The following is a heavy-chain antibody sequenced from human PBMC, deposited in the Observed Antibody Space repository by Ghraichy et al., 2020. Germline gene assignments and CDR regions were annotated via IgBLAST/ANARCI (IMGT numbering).Heavy chain of an antibody. CDR2: IKQDGSEK. J-gene: IGHJ6*02. CDR1: GFTFSSYW. V-gene: IGHV3-7*01. CDR3: AREKPIVVIQLLHGPYGMDV. D-gene: IGHD1-26*01. Sequence: GSLRLSCAASGFTFSSYWMSWVRQAPGKGLEWVANIKQDGSEKYYVDSVKGRFTISRDNAKNSLYLQMNSLRAEDTAVYYCAREKPIVVIQLLHGPYGMDVWGQGTTVTVSS.